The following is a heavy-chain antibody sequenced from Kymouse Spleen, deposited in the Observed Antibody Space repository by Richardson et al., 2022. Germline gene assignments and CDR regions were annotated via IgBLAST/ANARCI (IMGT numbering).Heavy chain of an antibody. D-gene: IGHD3-9*01. J-gene: IGHJ6*02. CDR2: INWNGGST. CDR3: ARDYDILTGYPRHYYYYYGMDV. V-gene: IGHV3-20*d01. Sequence: EVQLVESGGGVVRPGGSLRLSCAASGFTFDDYGMSWVRQAPGKGLEWVSGINWNGGSTGYADSVKGRFTISRDNAKNSLYLQMNSLRAEDTALYYCARDYDILTGYPRHYYYYYGMDVWGQGTTVTVSS. CDR1: GFTFDDYG.